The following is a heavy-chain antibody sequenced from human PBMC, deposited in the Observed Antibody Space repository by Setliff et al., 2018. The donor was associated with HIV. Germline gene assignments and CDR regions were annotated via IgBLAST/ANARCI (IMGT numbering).Heavy chain of an antibody. CDR3: ARDHPGIAY. CDR2: IHAGSGDT. Sequence: ASVKVACKASGYTFTNNVIHWVRQAPGQRLEWMGWIHAGSGDTQYYQKFQGRVTITRDTSASTVYMELSSLRSEDTAMYYCARDHPGIAYWGQGTMVTVSS. V-gene: IGHV1-3*01. J-gene: IGHJ4*02. CDR1: GYTFTNNV.